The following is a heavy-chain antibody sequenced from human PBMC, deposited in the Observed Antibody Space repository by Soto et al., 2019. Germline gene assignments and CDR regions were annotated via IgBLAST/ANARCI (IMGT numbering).Heavy chain of an antibody. J-gene: IGHJ6*02. D-gene: IGHD2-15*01. Sequence: QVQLVQSGAEVKKPGSSVRVSCKASGGTFSKYKITWVRQAPGQGLEWMGGIIPVFGTANYAQKFQGRVTITADESTSTAYMEVSSLRSDDTAVYYCARDCSGGGCCSDHHFYYGMDVWGQGTTVTFSS. CDR2: IIPVFGTA. CDR1: GGTFSKYK. V-gene: IGHV1-69*12. CDR3: ARDCSGGGCCSDHHFYYGMDV.